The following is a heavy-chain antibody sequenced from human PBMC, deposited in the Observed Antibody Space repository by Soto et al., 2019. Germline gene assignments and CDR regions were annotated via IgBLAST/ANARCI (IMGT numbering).Heavy chain of an antibody. D-gene: IGHD3-3*01. CDR1: GFTFSSYW. CDR2: INSDGSST. J-gene: IGHJ6*03. CDR3: ARDVLYDFSPTYYYMDV. Sequence: GGSLRLSCAASGFTFSSYWMHWVRQAPGKGLVWVSRINSDGSSTSYADSVKGRFTISRDNAKNTLYLQMNSLRAEDTAVYYCARDVLYDFSPTYYYMDVWGKGTTVTVSS. V-gene: IGHV3-74*01.